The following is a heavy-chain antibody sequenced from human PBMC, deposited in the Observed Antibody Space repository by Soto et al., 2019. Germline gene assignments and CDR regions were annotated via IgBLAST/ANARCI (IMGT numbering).Heavy chain of an antibody. Sequence: GGSLRLSCAASGFTFSSYAMHWVRQAPGKGLEWVAFISYDGSNKYYADSVKGRFTISRDNSKNTLYLQMNSLRAEDTALYYCVRSSIAAHRVPPNWFDPWSQGTQVTVSS. D-gene: IGHD6-6*01. J-gene: IGHJ5*02. V-gene: IGHV3-30-3*01. CDR1: GFTFSSYA. CDR3: VRSSIAAHRVPPNWFDP. CDR2: ISYDGSNK.